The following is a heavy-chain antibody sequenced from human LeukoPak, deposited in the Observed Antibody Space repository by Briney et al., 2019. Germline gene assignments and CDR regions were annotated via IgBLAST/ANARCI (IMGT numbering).Heavy chain of an antibody. CDR1: GGSISSGSHY. CDR2: MHYNGIT. Sequence: KTSETLSLTCIVSGGSISSGSHYWGWIRQPPGKGLEWIGSMHYNGITYYSPSLTSRVTISVDTSKNQFSLRLSSVTAADTAVYYCARYPYSDSGVWQAFDYWGQGTLVTVSS. D-gene: IGHD5-12*01. CDR3: ARYPYSDSGVWQAFDY. V-gene: IGHV4-39*01. J-gene: IGHJ4*02.